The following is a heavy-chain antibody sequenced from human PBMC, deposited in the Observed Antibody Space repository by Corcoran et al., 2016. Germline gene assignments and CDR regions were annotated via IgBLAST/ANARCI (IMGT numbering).Heavy chain of an antibody. V-gene: IGHV4-34*01. CDR2: INHSGST. D-gene: IGHD2-2*01. CDR3: ARGGRVVPAANFHWFDP. Sequence: QVQLQQWGAGLLKPSETLSLTCAVYGGSFSGYYWSWIRQPPGKGLEWIGEINHSGSTNYNPSLKSRITISVDTSKNQFSLKLSSVTAADTAVYYCARGGRVVPAANFHWFDPWGQGTLVTGSS. CDR1: GGSFSGYY. J-gene: IGHJ5*02.